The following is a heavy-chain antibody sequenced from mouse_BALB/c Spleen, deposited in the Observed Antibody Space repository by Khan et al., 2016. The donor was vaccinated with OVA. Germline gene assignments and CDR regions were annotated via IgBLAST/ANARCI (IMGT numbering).Heavy chain of an antibody. D-gene: IGHD2-14*01. J-gene: IGHJ3*01. CDR3: VGDGAYHRNDGWFAY. V-gene: IGHV1-4*01. CDR1: GYTFTSYT. Sequence: QVQLKESGAELARPGASVKMSCKASGYTFTSYTIHWIKLRPGQGLEWIGYINPSNAYTNYNQRFKDKATLTADKSSTTAYIQLSSLTSDDSAVYYCVGDGAYHRNDGWFAYWGLGTLVTVSA. CDR2: INPSNAYT.